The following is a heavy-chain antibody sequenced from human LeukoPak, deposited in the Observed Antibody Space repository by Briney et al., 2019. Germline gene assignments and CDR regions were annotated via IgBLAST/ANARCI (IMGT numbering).Heavy chain of an antibody. J-gene: IGHJ3*02. V-gene: IGHV1-69*06. CDR1: GGTFSSYA. D-gene: IGHD3-22*01. CDR3: ARNTFGSSGYRDAFDI. Sequence: ASVKVSCKASGGTFSSYAISWVRQAPGQGLEWMGGIIPIFGTANYAQKFQGRVTITADKSTSTAYMELGSLRAEDTAVYYCARNTFGSSGYRDAFDIWGQGTMVTVSS. CDR2: IIPIFGTA.